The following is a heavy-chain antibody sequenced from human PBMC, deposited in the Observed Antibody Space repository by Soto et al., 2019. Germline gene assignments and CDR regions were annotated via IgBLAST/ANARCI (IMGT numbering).Heavy chain of an antibody. CDR2: IDWDDDK. CDR3: ARILPTVTSLPGYYYYYMDV. CDR1: GFSLSTSGMC. J-gene: IGHJ6*03. Sequence: SGPTLVKPTQTLTLTCTFSGFSLSTSGMCVSWIRQPPGKALEWLARIDWDDDKYYRTSLKTRLTISKDTSKNQVVLTMTNMDPVDTATYYCARILPTVTSLPGYYYYYMDVWGKGTTVTVSS. V-gene: IGHV2-70*11. D-gene: IGHD4-17*01.